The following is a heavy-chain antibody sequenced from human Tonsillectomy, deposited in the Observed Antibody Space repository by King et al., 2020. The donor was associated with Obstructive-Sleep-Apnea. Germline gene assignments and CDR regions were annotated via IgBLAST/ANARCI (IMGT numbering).Heavy chain of an antibody. D-gene: IGHD3-9*01. V-gene: IGHV3-11*01. CDR3: ARNPRTTLRYFDWLFNDGYFDL. CDR1: GFTFSDYY. Sequence: VQLVESGGGLVKPGGSLRLSCAASGFTFSDYYMSWIRQAPGKGLEWVSYISSSGSIIYYADSVKGRFTISRDNAKHSLYLQLNSLRAEATAVDYCARNPRTTLRYFDWLFNDGYFDLWGRGTLVTVSS. J-gene: IGHJ2*01. CDR2: ISSSGSII.